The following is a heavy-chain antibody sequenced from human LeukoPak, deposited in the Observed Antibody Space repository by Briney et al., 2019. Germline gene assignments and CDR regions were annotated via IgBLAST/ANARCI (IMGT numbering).Heavy chain of an antibody. V-gene: IGHV3-74*01. CDR2: ISPDGSRT. CDR1: GFTFSNHW. CDR3: ARKRPNYFDY. Sequence: GGSLRLSCAASGFTFSNHWMHWVRQTPEKGLVWVSNISPDGSRTDYADSVKGRFTISRDNAENSLYLQMNSLRAEDTALYYCARKRPNYFDYWGQGTLVTVSS. J-gene: IGHJ4*02.